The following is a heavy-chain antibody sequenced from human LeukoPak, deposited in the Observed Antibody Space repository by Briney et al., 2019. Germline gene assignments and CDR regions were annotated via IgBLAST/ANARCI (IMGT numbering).Heavy chain of an antibody. Sequence: TGGSLRLSCAASGFTFSSYGMHWVRQAPGKGLEWVAVIWYDGSNKYYADSVKGRFTISRDNSKNTLYLQMNSLRAEDTAVYYCARDQSVRAVAGGLDPWGQGTLVTVSS. CDR2: IWYDGSNK. CDR3: ARDQSVRAVAGGLDP. J-gene: IGHJ5*02. V-gene: IGHV3-33*01. CDR1: GFTFSSYG. D-gene: IGHD6-19*01.